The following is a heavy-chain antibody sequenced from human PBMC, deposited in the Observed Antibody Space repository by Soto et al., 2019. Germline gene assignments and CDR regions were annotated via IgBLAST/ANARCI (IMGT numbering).Heavy chain of an antibody. D-gene: IGHD3-10*01. CDR2: IYPGDSDT. Sequence: EVQLVQSGAEVKKSGESLRISCKGSGYSFTTYWIGWVRQRPGKGLEWMGIIYPGDSDTRYIPSFQGQVTISADKSINTAYLQWSSLKASDTAVYYCTRPDFYFASGDWALWGQETPVTVSS. V-gene: IGHV5-51*01. CDR1: GYSFTTYW. CDR3: TRPDFYFASGDWAL. J-gene: IGHJ1*01.